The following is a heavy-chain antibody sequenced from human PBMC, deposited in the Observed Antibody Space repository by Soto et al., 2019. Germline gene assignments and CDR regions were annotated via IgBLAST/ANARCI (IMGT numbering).Heavy chain of an antibody. CDR2: ISGSGGST. CDR1: GFTFSSYA. J-gene: IGHJ1*01. D-gene: IGHD6-13*01. CDR3: AKLSSSWYSTTAEYFQH. Sequence: GSLRLSCAASGFTFSSYAMSWVRQAPGKGLEWVSAISGSGGSTYYADSVKGRFTISRDNSKNTLYLQMNSLRAEDTAVYYCAKLSSSWYSTTAEYFQHWGQGTPVTVSS. V-gene: IGHV3-23*01.